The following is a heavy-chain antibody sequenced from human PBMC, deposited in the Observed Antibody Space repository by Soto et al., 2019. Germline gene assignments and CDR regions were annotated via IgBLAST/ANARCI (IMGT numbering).Heavy chain of an antibody. CDR1: GGSISSGDYY. D-gene: IGHD2-15*01. CDR3: ARVCSGGSCTQDWFDP. V-gene: IGHV4-30-4*01. J-gene: IGHJ5*02. CDR2: IYYSGST. Sequence: QVQLQESGPGLVKPSQTLSLTCTVSGGSISSGDYYGSWIRQPPGKGLEWIGYIYYSGSTYYNPSLKSRVTISVDTSKNQFSLKLSSVTAADTAVYYCARVCSGGSCTQDWFDPWGQGTLVTVSS.